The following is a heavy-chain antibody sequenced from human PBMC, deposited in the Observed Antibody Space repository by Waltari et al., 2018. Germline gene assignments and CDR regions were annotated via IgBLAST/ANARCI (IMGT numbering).Heavy chain of an antibody. CDR2: ISYDGSNK. D-gene: IGHD3-10*01. CDR3: AKDEYYYGSGSPDY. Sequence: QVQLVESGGGVVQPGRSLRPSWAASGFTFSSYGMHWVRQAPGKGMEGVAVISYDGSNKYYADSVKGRFTISRDNSKNTLYLQMNSLRAEDTAVYYCAKDEYYYGSGSPDYWGQGTLVTVSS. CDR1: GFTFSSYG. V-gene: IGHV3-30*18. J-gene: IGHJ4*02.